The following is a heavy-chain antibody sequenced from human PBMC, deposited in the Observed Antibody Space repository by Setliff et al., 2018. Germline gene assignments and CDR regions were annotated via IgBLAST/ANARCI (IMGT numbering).Heavy chain of an antibody. CDR2: INQGGGEQ. D-gene: IGHD1-7*01. CDR3: AKPQLELRWGFES. Sequence: GGSLRLSCAASGFTFSSLWMSWVRQAPGKGLEWVANINQGGGEQFYVDSVKGRFTISRDNAKNTLYLQMTSLRAEDTAVYYCAKPQLELRWGFESWGQGTLVTVS. CDR1: GFTFSSLW. J-gene: IGHJ4*02. V-gene: IGHV3-7*03.